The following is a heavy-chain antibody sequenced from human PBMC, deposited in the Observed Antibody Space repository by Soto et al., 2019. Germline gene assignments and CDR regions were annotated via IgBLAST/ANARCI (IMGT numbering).Heavy chain of an antibody. CDR3: ARDWGSSGWPN. V-gene: IGHV4-31*03. CDR1: GHSLSSGGYY. D-gene: IGHD6-19*01. Sequence: SETLSLTITLSGHSLSSGGYYWSWIRQHPGKGLEWVGYIYFTGSTLYNPSLKTRLAMSLDTSKNQFSLKLDSVTAADTAVYYCARDWGSSGWPNWGQGTLVTVSS. J-gene: IGHJ4*02. CDR2: IYFTGST.